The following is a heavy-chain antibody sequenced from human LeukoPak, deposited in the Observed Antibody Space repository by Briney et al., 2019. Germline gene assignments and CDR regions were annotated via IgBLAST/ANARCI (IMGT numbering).Heavy chain of an antibody. V-gene: IGHV3-23*01. CDR1: GFTFSSYA. CDR2: ISGSGGST. CDR3: ARDSTDGVIPRELHPPFDY. Sequence: GGSLRLSCAASGFTFSSYAMSWVRQAPGKGLEWVSAISGSGGSTYYADSVKGRFTISRDNSKNTLYLQMNSLRAEDTAVYYCARDSTDGVIPRELHPPFDYWGQGALVTVSS. J-gene: IGHJ4*02. D-gene: IGHD1-26*01.